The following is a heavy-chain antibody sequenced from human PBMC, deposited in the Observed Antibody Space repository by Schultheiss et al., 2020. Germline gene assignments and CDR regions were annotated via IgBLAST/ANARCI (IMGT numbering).Heavy chain of an antibody. CDR1: GGSISSSNW. CDR3: AGKLELRGAYGMDV. J-gene: IGHJ6*02. V-gene: IGHV4-4*02. D-gene: IGHD1-7*01. Sequence: SETLSLTCAVSGGSISSSNWWSWVRQHPGKGLEWIGEIYHSGSTNYNPSLKSRVTISVDKSKNQFSLKLSSVTAEDTAVYYCAGKLELRGAYGMDVWGQGTTVTVSS. CDR2: IYHSGST.